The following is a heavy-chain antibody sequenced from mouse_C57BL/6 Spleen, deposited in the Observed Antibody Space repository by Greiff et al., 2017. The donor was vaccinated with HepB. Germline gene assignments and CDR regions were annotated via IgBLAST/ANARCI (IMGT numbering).Heavy chain of an antibody. CDR3: ARSTVVATSAWFAY. J-gene: IGHJ3*01. CDR2: IHPNSGST. Sequence: VQLQQPGAELVKPGASVKLSCKASGYTFTSYWMHWVKQRPGQGLEWIGMIHPNSGSTNYNEKFKSKATLTVDKSSSTAYMQLSSLTSEDSAVYYCARSTVVATSAWFAYWGQGTLVTVSA. D-gene: IGHD1-1*01. V-gene: IGHV1-64*01. CDR1: GYTFTSYW.